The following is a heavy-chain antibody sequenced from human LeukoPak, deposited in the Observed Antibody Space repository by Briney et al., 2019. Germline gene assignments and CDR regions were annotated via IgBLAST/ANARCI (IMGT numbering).Heavy chain of an antibody. V-gene: IGHV3-23*01. D-gene: IGHD3-16*01. J-gene: IGHJ4*02. CDR1: GFTFSRYA. CDR3: AKDPSYYDYVWGSLEENDY. Sequence: PGGSLRLSCAASGFTFSRYAKSWVREAPGKGLEWVSAISGSGGSTYYADSVKGRFIISRENEKNSLYLQMNTLRAEDTAVYYCAKDPSYYDYVWGSLEENDYWGQGTLVTVSS. CDR2: ISGSGGST.